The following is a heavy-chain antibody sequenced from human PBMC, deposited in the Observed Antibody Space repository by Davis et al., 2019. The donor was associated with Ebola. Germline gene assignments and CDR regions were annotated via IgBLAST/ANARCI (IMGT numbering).Heavy chain of an antibody. V-gene: IGHV3-30*18. D-gene: IGHD3-3*01. CDR1: GFTFSSYG. Sequence: GESLKISCAASGFTFSSYGMHWVRQAPGKGLEWVAVISYDGSNKYYADSVKGRFTISRDNSKNTLYLQMNSLRAEDTAVYYCAKGGDLLDYYHYYGMDVWGQGTTVTVSS. CDR2: ISYDGSNK. J-gene: IGHJ6*02. CDR3: AKGGDLLDYYHYYGMDV.